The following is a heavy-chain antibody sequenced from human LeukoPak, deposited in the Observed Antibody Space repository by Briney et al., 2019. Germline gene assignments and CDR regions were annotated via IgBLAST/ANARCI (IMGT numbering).Heavy chain of an antibody. V-gene: IGHV3-74*01. J-gene: IGHJ4*02. D-gene: IGHD1-26*01. CDR3: ARDLWASGDY. CDR1: GFTFSAYW. Sequence: GGSMRLSCAASGFTFSAYWMHWVRQAPGKGLVWVSRMNPDGSTTNYADSVKGRFTISRDNAKNILYLQMNSLRAEDTAVYYCARDLWASGDYWGQGTLVTVPS. CDR2: MNPDGSTT.